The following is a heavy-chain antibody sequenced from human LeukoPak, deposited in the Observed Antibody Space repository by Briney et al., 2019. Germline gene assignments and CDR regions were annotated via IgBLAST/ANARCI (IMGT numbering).Heavy chain of an antibody. CDR3: ARDYYGSGSYFWVQRPIDS. J-gene: IGHJ4*02. V-gene: IGHV3-23*01. Sequence: GGSLRLSCAASGFTFSSYAMSWVRQPPGKGLEWVSAISGSGGSTYYADSEKGRFTISRDNSKNTLYLQMNSLRAEDTAVYYCARDYYGSGSYFWVQRPIDSWGQGTLVTVSS. CDR1: GFTFSSYA. CDR2: ISGSGGST. D-gene: IGHD3-10*01.